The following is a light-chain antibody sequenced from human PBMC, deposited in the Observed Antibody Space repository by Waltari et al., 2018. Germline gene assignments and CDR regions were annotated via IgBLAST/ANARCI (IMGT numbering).Light chain of an antibody. V-gene: IGLV3-1*01. CDR1: TLGDKY. Sequence: SYELTQPPSVSVSPGQTASITCSGATLGDKYACWYQQKPGQSPVLVIYQDSKRPSGIPERFSGSNSGNTATLTISGTQAMDEADYYCQAWDSSTHVVFGGGTKLTVL. CDR3: QAWDSSTHVV. CDR2: QDS. J-gene: IGLJ2*01.